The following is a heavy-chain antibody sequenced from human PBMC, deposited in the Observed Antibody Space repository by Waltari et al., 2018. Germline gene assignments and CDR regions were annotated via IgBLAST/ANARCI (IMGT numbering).Heavy chain of an antibody. D-gene: IGHD3-16*01. CDR3: TRGQWGFGF. V-gene: IGHV3-7*04. CDR2: IKQDGSSD. Sequence: VQLVESGGGVVQPGRSLRLSCAASGSTFSSYRMSWVRQAPGRGLEGVAKIKQDGSSDFYLDSVKGRFSISRDNAKNSLYLQMNSLRVEDTVVYYCTRGQWGFGFWGQGTLVTVSS. J-gene: IGHJ4*02. CDR1: GSTFSSYR.